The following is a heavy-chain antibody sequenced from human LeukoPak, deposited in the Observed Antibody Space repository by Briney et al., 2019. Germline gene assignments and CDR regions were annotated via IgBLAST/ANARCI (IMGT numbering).Heavy chain of an antibody. D-gene: IGHD6-13*01. CDR3: AMGIAAAGTWFDY. J-gene: IGHJ4*02. CDR2: FDPEDGET. V-gene: IGHV1-24*01. CDR1: GYTLTELS. Sequence: ASVKVSCKVSGYTLTELSMHWVRQAPGKGLEWMGGFDPEDGETIHAQKFQGRVTMTEDTSTDTAYMELSSLRSEDTAVYYCAMGIAAAGTWFDYWGQGTLVTVSS.